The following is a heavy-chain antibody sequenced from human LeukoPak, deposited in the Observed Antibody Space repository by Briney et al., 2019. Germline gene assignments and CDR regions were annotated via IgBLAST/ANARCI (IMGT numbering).Heavy chain of an antibody. CDR3: ARDMAREFLTGRTLDY. V-gene: IGHV3-33*01. J-gene: IGHJ4*02. Sequence: PGGPLRLSCAASGFTFSSYGMHWVRQAPGKGLEWVAVIWYDGSNKYYADSVKGRFTISRDNSKNTLYLQMNSLRAEDTAVYYCARDMAREFLTGRTLDYWGQGTLVTVSS. CDR2: IWYDGSNK. D-gene: IGHD3-9*01. CDR1: GFTFSSYG.